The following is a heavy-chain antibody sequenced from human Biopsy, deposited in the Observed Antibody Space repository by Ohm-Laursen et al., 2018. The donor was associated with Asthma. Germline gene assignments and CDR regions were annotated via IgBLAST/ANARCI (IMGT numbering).Heavy chain of an antibody. D-gene: IGHD4-17*01. J-gene: IGHJ4*02. CDR2: MSFDGRQT. CDR3: ATFPYGDYLPLDY. CDR1: GFSFGSYG. Sequence: SLRLSCTASGFSFGSYGMHWVRQAPGKGLEWVAVMSFDGRQTYYADSVKGRFTISRDNSKNTLYLQMNSLRAEDTAVYYCATFPYGDYLPLDYWGQGTLVTVSS. V-gene: IGHV3-30*03.